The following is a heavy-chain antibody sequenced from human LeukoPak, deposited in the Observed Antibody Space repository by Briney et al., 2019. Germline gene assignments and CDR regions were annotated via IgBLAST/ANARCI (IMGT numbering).Heavy chain of an antibody. Sequence: PGGSLRLSCAASGFTFSSYSMNWVRQAPGKGLEWVSYISSSSSTIYYADSVKGRFTISRDNAKNSLYLQMNSLRAEDTAVYYCARCPSDDFWSGYLISYFDYWGQGTLVTVSS. J-gene: IGHJ4*02. CDR1: GFTFSSYS. CDR3: ARCPSDDFWSGYLISYFDY. V-gene: IGHV3-48*01. D-gene: IGHD3-3*01. CDR2: ISSSSSTI.